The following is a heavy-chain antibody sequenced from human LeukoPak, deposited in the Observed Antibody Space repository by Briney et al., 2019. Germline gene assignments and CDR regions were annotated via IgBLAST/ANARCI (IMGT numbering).Heavy chain of an antibody. CDR3: ARLNSSSWPPYFDY. D-gene: IGHD6-13*01. CDR1: GGSISSGGYS. J-gene: IGHJ4*02. V-gene: IGHV4-30-2*02. CDR2: IYHSGST. Sequence: SETLPLTCAVSGGSISSGGYSWSWIRQPPGKGLEWIGYIYHSGSTYYNPSLKSRVTISVDRSKNQFSLKLSSVTAADTAVYYCARLNSSSWPPYFDYWGQGTLVTVSS.